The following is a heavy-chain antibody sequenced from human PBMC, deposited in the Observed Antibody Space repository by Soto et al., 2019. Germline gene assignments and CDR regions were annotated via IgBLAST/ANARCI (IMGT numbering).Heavy chain of an antibody. D-gene: IGHD3-22*01. CDR3: ARQIYDSDTGPNFQYYFDS. CDR2: IDPSDSQT. CDR1: GYSFNDFW. V-gene: IGHV5-10-1*01. Sequence: PGESLKISCKGSGYSFNDFWITWVRQKPGKGLEWMGRIDPSDSQTYYSPSFRGHVTISVTKSITTVFLQWSSLRASDTAMYYCARQIYDSDTGPNFQYYFDSWGQGTPVTVSS. J-gene: IGHJ4*02.